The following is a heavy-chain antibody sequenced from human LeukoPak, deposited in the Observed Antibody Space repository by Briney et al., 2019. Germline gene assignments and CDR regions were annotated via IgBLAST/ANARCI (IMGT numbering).Heavy chain of an antibody. CDR3: ARGRLSHCSGTSCYLGPAVW. V-gene: IGHV1-18*01. CDR1: GYTFTSYG. D-gene: IGHD2-2*01. CDR2: ISAYNGNT. Sequence: ASVKVSCKASGYTFTSYGISWVRQAPGQGLEWMGWISAYNGNTNYAQKLQGRVTMTTDTSTSTAYMELRSLRSDDTAVYYCARGRLSHCSGTSCYLGPAVWWGQGTLVTVSS. J-gene: IGHJ4*02.